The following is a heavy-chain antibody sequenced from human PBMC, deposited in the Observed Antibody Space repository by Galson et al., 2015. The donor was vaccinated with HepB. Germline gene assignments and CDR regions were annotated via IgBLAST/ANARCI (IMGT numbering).Heavy chain of an antibody. D-gene: IGHD3-3*01. Sequence: SVKVSCKVLGGTFSTNSINWVRQAPGQGLEWMGGIIPVYNRKNWAPRFKGRVKFTADESTVTAYMELSTLRFDDTALYYCAREVATWSPGLDIWGQGTVVSVSS. CDR2: IIPVYNRK. CDR1: GGTFSTNS. V-gene: IGHV1-69*13. CDR3: AREVATWSPGLDI. J-gene: IGHJ3*02.